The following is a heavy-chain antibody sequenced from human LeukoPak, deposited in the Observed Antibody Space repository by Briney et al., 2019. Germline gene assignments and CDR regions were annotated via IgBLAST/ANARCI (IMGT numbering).Heavy chain of an antibody. CDR1: GFTLSSYA. Sequence: GGSLRLSCAASGFTLSSYAMHWVRQAPGKGPEWVAIISSDGSDKYNADSVQGRFTISRDNSKNTLYLQMNSLRAEDTAVYYCARLIVVVPAATSDYWGQGTLVTVSS. J-gene: IGHJ4*02. CDR3: ARLIVVVPAATSDY. CDR2: ISSDGSDK. V-gene: IGHV3-30*04. D-gene: IGHD2-2*01.